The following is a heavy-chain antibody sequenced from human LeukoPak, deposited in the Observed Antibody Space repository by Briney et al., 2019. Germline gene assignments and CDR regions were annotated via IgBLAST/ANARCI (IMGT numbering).Heavy chain of an antibody. J-gene: IGHJ4*02. CDR2: IYPGDSDT. CDR1: GYSFTTYW. D-gene: IGHD6-13*01. Sequence: GESLKISCKTSGYSFTTYWIGWVRQMPGKGLEWMGIIYPGDSDTRYSPSFQGQVTISADKSISTAYLQWSSLKASDTAMYYCARRPYSSSWAHFDYWGQGTLVTVSS. V-gene: IGHV5-51*01. CDR3: ARRPYSSSWAHFDY.